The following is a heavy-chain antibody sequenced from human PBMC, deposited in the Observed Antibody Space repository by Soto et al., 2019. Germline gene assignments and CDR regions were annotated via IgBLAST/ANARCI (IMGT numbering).Heavy chain of an antibody. Sequence: XDSLKISWKCSGYSFTSYWVSLVRQMPGKGLEWMGRIDPSDSYTNYSPSFQGHVTISADKSISTAYLQWSSLKASDTAMYYCARTVPDAPWNWFDPCAQGTLVTVSS. D-gene: IGHD6-6*01. J-gene: IGHJ5*02. CDR2: IDPSDSYT. V-gene: IGHV5-10-1*01. CDR1: GYSFTSYW. CDR3: ARTVPDAPWNWFDP.